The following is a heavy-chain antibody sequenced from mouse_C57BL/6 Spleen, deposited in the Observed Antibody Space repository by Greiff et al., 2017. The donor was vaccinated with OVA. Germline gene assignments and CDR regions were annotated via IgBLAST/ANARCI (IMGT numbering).Heavy chain of an antibody. J-gene: IGHJ1*03. V-gene: IGHV5-17*01. CDR2: LSSGSSTI. CDR1: GFTFSDYG. Sequence: DVHLVESGGGLVKPGGSLKLSCAASGFTFSDYGMHWVRQAPEKGLEWVAYLSSGSSTIYYADTVKGRFTISRDNAKNTLFLQMTSLRSEDTAMYYCAREHSYWYFDVWGTGTTVTVSS. CDR3: AREHSYWYFDV.